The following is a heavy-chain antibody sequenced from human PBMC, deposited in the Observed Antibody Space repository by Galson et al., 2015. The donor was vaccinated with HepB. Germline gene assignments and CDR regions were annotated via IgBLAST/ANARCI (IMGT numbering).Heavy chain of an antibody. D-gene: IGHD4-17*01. Sequence: SLRLSCAASGFTFGDYAMSWFHQAPGKGLERVANIKEGGSEKHYVDSVKGRFTISRDNAKNSLYLQMNSLRAEDTAVYHCAKLLGDRFDSWGQGTLVTVSS. CDR3: AKLLGDRFDS. J-gene: IGHJ4*02. CDR2: IKEGGSEK. V-gene: IGHV3-7*01. CDR1: GFTFGDYA.